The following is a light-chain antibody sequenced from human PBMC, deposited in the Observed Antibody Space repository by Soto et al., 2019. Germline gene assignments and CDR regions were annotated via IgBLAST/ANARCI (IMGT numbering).Light chain of an antibody. Sequence: EIVMTQSPATLSVSPGERATLSCRASQSVGRNLAWYQQKPGQAPRLLIYGASTRATGIPARFSGSGSGTEFTLTISSLQSEDFAIYCCQQYNHWPPLTCGGGTKVEIK. V-gene: IGKV3-15*01. CDR2: GAS. CDR3: QQYNHWPPLT. CDR1: QSVGRN. J-gene: IGKJ4*01.